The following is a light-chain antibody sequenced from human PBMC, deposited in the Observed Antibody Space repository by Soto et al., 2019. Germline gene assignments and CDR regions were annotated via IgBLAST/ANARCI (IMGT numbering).Light chain of an antibody. J-gene: IGKJ4*01. Sequence: VGDRVPITCRASQDIRKDLAWYQQKPGKAPQILIYGASTLQTGVASRFSGSGSATDFTLTISSLQPEDSAAYYCLQDYNYPFTFGGGTKVDI. CDR2: GAS. V-gene: IGKV1-6*01. CDR3: LQDYNYPFT. CDR1: QDIRKD.